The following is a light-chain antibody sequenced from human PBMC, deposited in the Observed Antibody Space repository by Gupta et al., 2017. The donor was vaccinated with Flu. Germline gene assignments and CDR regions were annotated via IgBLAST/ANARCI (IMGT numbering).Light chain of an antibody. Sequence: QSALTQPPSPPGSPGQAVPISCTGTSSGVVGYNVVSWYQQQPGTAPELMIYEVSERPSGVPDRCSGSKSGNTASLTVAGLQAEDEADYYCSSYARSNNLVFGTGTKVTVL. CDR1: SSGVVGYNV. CDR3: SSYARSNNLV. CDR2: EVS. J-gene: IGLJ1*01. V-gene: IGLV2-8*01.